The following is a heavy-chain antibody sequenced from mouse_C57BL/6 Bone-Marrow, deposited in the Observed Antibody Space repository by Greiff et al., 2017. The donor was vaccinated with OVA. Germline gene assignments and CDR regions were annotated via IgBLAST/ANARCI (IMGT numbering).Heavy chain of an antibody. D-gene: IGHD1-1*01. CDR1: GYTFTSYW. Sequence: QVQLQQSGTELVKPGASVKLSCKASGYTFTSYWMHWVKQRPGQGLEWIGNINPSNGGTNYNEKFKSKATLTVDKSSSTAYMQLSSLTSEDSAVYYCAGDNYGRKDPYWYFEVWGTGTTVTVSS. CDR2: INPSNGGT. J-gene: IGHJ1*03. V-gene: IGHV1-53*01. CDR3: AGDNYGRKDPYWYFEV.